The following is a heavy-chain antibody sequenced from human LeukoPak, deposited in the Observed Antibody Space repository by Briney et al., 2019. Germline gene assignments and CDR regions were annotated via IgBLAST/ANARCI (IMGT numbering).Heavy chain of an antibody. CDR1: GFTFGDYA. CDR3: ARDSEGRDSDC. CDR2: IRSKAYGGTT. Sequence: GGSLRLSCTASGFTFGDYAMSWVRQAPGKGLEWVGFIRSKAYGGTTEYAASVKGRFTISRDDSKSIAYLQTNSLRAEDTAVYYCARDSEGRDSDCWGQGTLVTVSS. D-gene: IGHD1-26*01. V-gene: IGHV3-49*04. J-gene: IGHJ4*02.